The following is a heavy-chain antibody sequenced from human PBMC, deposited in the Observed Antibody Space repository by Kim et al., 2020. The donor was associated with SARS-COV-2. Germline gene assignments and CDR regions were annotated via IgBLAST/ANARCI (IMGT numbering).Heavy chain of an antibody. CDR2: IYYSGST. J-gene: IGHJ4*02. D-gene: IGHD6-6*01. CDR3: ARGVTAARPFWFDY. V-gene: IGHV4-59*08. Sequence: SETLSLTCTVSGGSISSYYWSWIRQPPGKGLEWIGYIYYSGSTNYNPSLKSRVTISVDTSKNQFSLKLSSVTAADTAVYYCARGVTAARPFWFDYWGQGTLVTVSS. CDR1: GGSISSYY.